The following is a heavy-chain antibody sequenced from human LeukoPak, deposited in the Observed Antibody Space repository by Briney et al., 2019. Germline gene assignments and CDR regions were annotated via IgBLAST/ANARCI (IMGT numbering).Heavy chain of an antibody. J-gene: IGHJ3*01. V-gene: IGHV3-23*01. Sequence: EGSLRLSCAASGSTFSTYAMSWVRQGPGKGLEWVSAISSSGGSAFYADSVKGRFTISRDNSKNTLYLQTNSLRVEDTAVYYCAASSSWYDAFEPWGQGTMVTVSS. CDR2: ISSSGGSA. CDR3: AASSSWYDAFEP. D-gene: IGHD6-13*01. CDR1: GSTFSTYA.